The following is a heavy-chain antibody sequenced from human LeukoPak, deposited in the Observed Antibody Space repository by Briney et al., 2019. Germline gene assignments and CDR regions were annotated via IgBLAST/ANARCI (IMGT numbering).Heavy chain of an antibody. CDR3: ARLREIPVFGVVTKSTSYFDY. J-gene: IGHJ4*02. V-gene: IGHV3-7*01. CDR2: IKQDGSEK. CDR1: GFTFSSYW. D-gene: IGHD3-3*01. Sequence: GGSLRLSCAASGFTFSSYWMSWVRQAPGKGLAWVANIKQDGSEKYYVDSVKGRFTISRDNAKNSLYLQMNSLRAEDTAVYYCARLREIPVFGVVTKSTSYFDYWGQGTLVTVSS.